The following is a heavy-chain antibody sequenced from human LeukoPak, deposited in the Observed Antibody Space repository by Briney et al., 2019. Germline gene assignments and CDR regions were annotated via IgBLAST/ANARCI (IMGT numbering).Heavy chain of an antibody. Sequence: PGGSLRLSCAASGFNVSTNYMSWVRQAPGKGLEWVSVIYSGGSTYYADSVKGRFTSSRDNSKNTLYLQMNSLRAEDTAVYYCARGLKYGSGSTLEGYWGQGTLVTVSS. CDR2: IYSGGST. V-gene: IGHV3-53*01. CDR3: ARGLKYGSGSTLEGY. D-gene: IGHD3-10*01. CDR1: GFNVSTNY. J-gene: IGHJ4*02.